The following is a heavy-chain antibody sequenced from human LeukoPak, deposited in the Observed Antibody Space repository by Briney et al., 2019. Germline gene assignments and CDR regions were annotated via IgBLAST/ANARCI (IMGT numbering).Heavy chain of an antibody. V-gene: IGHV5-51*01. J-gene: IGHJ4*02. CDR2: IYPGDSDT. Sequence: RGESLKISCKGSGYAFTTYWIGWVLQMPGKGLEWMVIIYPGDSDTRYSPSFQGQVTISADKSISTAYLQWRSLKASDTAMYYCARHRHFVGKSYYFDYWGQGTLVTVSS. D-gene: IGHD3-3*02. CDR3: ARHRHFVGKSYYFDY. CDR1: GYAFTTYW.